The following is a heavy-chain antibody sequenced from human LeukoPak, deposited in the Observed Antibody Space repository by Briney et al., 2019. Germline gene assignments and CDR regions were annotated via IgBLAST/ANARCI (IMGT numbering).Heavy chain of an antibody. D-gene: IGHD3-22*01. Sequence: AASVKVPCKASGYTFTGYYMHWVRQAPGQGLEWMGWINPNSGGTNYAQKFQGRVTMTRDTSTSTAYMELSRLRSDDTAVYYCARGYYDSSGRPDYWGQGTLVTVSS. CDR3: ARGYYDSSGRPDY. J-gene: IGHJ4*02. CDR1: GYTFTGYY. V-gene: IGHV1-2*02. CDR2: INPNSGGT.